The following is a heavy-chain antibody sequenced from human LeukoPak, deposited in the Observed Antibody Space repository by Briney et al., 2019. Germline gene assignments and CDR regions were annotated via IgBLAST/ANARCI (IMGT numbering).Heavy chain of an antibody. V-gene: IGHV4-34*01. Sequence: SETLSLTCAVYGGSFSGGYLSWIRQPPGKGLEWIGEINHSGSTNYNPSLKSRVTISVDTSKNQFSLKLTSVTAADTAVYYCAREGSIAAAGIPAFDSWGQGTLVTVSS. CDR3: AREGSIAAAGIPAFDS. CDR1: GGSFSGGY. CDR2: INHSGST. J-gene: IGHJ4*02. D-gene: IGHD6-13*01.